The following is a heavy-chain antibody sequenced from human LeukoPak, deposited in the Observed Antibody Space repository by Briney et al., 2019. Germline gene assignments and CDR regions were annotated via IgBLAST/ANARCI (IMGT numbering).Heavy chain of an antibody. Sequence: GGSLRLSCAASGFTVSSKYMSWVRQAPGKGLEWVSVIYSGGSTYYADSVKGRFTISRDNSKNTLYLQMNSMRAEDTAVYYCAGVVYKRWVGIYYFDYWGQGTLVTVSS. D-gene: IGHD1-26*01. CDR3: AGVVYKRWVGIYYFDY. V-gene: IGHV3-53*01. J-gene: IGHJ4*02. CDR2: IYSGGST. CDR1: GFTVSSKY.